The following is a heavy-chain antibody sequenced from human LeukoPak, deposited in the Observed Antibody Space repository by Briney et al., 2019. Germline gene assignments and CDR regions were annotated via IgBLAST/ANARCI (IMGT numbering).Heavy chain of an antibody. Sequence: GGSLRPSCAASEFTVSSNYMSWVRQAPGKGLEWVSVIFSGGSTYCADSVKGRFTISRDNSKNTLYLQMNSLRAEDTAVYYCARGAYGGNWPDYWGQGTLVTVSS. CDR3: ARGAYGGNWPDY. CDR2: IFSGGST. J-gene: IGHJ4*02. CDR1: EFTVSSNY. D-gene: IGHD4-23*01. V-gene: IGHV3-53*01.